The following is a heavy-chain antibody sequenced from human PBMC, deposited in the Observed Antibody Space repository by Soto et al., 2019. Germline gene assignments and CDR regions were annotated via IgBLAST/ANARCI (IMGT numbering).Heavy chain of an antibody. CDR1: GFTFSSYA. CDR3: ARNCSTTSCINY. V-gene: IGHV3-23*01. J-gene: IGHJ4*02. D-gene: IGHD2-2*01. Sequence: EVQLLESGGGLVQPGGSLRLSCAASGFTFSSYAMSWVRQAPGKGLEWVSAISGSGGSTYYADSVKGRFTISRDNSKNTLYLQINSLRAEDTAIYYCARNCSTTSCINYWGQGTLVTVSS. CDR2: ISGSGGST.